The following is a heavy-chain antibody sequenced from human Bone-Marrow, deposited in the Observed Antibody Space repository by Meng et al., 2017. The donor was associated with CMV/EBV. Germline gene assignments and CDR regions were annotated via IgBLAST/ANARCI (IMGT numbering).Heavy chain of an antibody. V-gene: IGHV3-43D*03. CDR2: ISWDGGST. J-gene: IGHJ3*02. Sequence: GESLKISCAASGFTFDDYAMHWVRQAPGKGLEWVSLISWDGGSTYYADSVKGRFTISRDNSKNSLYLQMNSLRAEDTALYYCAKAAWGGTDAFDIWGQGTMVTVSS. CDR1: GFTFDDYA. D-gene: IGHD3-16*01. CDR3: AKAAWGGTDAFDI.